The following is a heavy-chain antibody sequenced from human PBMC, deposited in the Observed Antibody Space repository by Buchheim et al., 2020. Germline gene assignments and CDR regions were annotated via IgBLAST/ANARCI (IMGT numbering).Heavy chain of an antibody. Sequence: QVQLVQSGAEVKKPGASVKVSCKASGYTFTGYYMHWVRQAPGQGLEWMGWINPNSGGTNYAQKFQGWVTMTRDTSISTASMELSRLRSDDTAVYYCARDRYDSSGYYSGWFDPWGQGTL. J-gene: IGHJ5*02. CDR2: INPNSGGT. CDR1: GYTFTGYY. V-gene: IGHV1-2*04. CDR3: ARDRYDSSGYYSGWFDP. D-gene: IGHD3-22*01.